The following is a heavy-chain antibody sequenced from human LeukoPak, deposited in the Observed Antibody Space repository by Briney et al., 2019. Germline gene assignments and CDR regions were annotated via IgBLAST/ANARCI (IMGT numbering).Heavy chain of an antibody. V-gene: IGHV1-2*02. Sequence: ASVKVSCKASGYTFTGYYMHWVRQAPGQGLEWMGWINPNSGGTNYAQKFQGRVTLTRDTSISTAYMELSRLRSDDTAVYYCARASGIAVAGTSWFDPWGQGTLVTVSS. CDR1: GYTFTGYY. J-gene: IGHJ5*02. CDR2: INPNSGGT. CDR3: ARASGIAVAGTSWFDP. D-gene: IGHD6-13*01.